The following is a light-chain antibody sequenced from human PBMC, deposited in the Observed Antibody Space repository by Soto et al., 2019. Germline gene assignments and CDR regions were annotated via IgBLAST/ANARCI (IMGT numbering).Light chain of an antibody. CDR1: HSINNY. V-gene: IGKV1-39*01. CDR2: AAS. Sequence: QMTQSPSSLSASVGDRVIITCRADHSINNYLNWYQQKPRQVPKLLIYAASTLQSGVPSRFSGSGSGRVFTLTINSLQPEDFATYYCQQSYSTLGTFGRGTRVEI. J-gene: IGKJ1*01. CDR3: QQSYSTLGT.